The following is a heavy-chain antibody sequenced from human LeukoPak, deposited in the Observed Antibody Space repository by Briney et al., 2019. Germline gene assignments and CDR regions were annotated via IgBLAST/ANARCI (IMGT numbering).Heavy chain of an antibody. J-gene: IGHJ4*02. CDR3: AKDFVVVPGNVNYFDY. V-gene: IGHV3-30*02. Sequence: GGSLRLSCAASGFTFSSYGMHWVRQAPGKGLEWVTFTRYDGRNKYYADSVKGRFTISRDNSKNTLYLQMNSLRVEDTAVYYCAKDFVVVPGNVNYFDYWGQGTLVTVSS. D-gene: IGHD2-21*02. CDR2: TRYDGRNK. CDR1: GFTFSSYG.